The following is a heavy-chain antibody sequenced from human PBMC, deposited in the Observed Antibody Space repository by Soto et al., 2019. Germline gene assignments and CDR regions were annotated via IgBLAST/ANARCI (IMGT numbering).Heavy chain of an antibody. CDR2: ITPWNGNT. CDR1: GYTFPSYG. Sequence: ASVKVSCKASGYTFPSYGINWVRQAPGQGLEWMGWITPWNGNTNYAQKFQGRVTMTTDTSTNTAYMELRSLRSDDTAVYYCARGERFGELFLYGMAVWGQGTTVTVSS. V-gene: IGHV1-18*01. D-gene: IGHD3-10*01. J-gene: IGHJ6*01. CDR3: ARGERFGELFLYGMAV.